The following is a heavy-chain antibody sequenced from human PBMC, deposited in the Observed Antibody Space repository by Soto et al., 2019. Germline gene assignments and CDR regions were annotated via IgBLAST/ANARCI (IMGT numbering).Heavy chain of an antibody. CDR2: MSHDENRK. CDR1: GFTFAHYA. D-gene: IGHD3-3*01. V-gene: IGHV3-30*18. Sequence: QAQLVEPGGGVVQPGTSLRLSCAASGFTFAHYAMHWVRHSPGKGLEWVAFMSHDENRKLYSDSVKGRFTISRDNSKSTLYLQMSRLRAEDTAVYYCAKDYDFWSASVNPYFDSWGLGTLVTVSS. J-gene: IGHJ4*02. CDR3: AKDYDFWSASVNPYFDS.